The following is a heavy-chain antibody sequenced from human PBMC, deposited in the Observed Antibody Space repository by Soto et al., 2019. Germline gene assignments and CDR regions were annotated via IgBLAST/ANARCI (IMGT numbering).Heavy chain of an antibody. D-gene: IGHD6-19*01. CDR3: ARGQWPNFDY. Sequence: QVQLQESGPGLVKASETLSLTCTVSGGSISNYFWSWIRQPPGKGLEWIGYIYYSGSTNYNPSLKSRVTISVDKSRNQFSLNLSSVTAADTAVYYCARGQWPNFDYWGQGTLVTVSS. V-gene: IGHV4-59*01. CDR1: GGSISNYF. J-gene: IGHJ4*02. CDR2: IYYSGST.